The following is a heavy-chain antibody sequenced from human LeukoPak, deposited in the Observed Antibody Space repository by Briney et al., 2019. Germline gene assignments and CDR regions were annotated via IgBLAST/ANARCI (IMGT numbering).Heavy chain of an antibody. V-gene: IGHV3-74*01. CDR2: INTGGSST. CDR1: GFTFSSYY. D-gene: IGHD6-6*01. CDR3: ARVGGSSDFDY. J-gene: IGHJ4*02. Sequence: PGESLRLSCAASGFTFSSYYIHWVRQAPGKGLVWVSRINTGGSSTAYADSVKGRFTISRDNAENTLYLQMNSLRAEDTAVYFCARVGGSSDFDYWGQGTLVTVSS.